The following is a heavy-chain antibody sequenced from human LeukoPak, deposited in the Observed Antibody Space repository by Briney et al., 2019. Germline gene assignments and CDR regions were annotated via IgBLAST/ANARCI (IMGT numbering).Heavy chain of an antibody. V-gene: IGHV1-46*01. CDR1: GYTFTSYY. J-gene: IGHJ5*02. CDR3: ARDLPPSYGDYDGWFDP. CDR2: INPSGGST. D-gene: IGHD4-17*01. Sequence: ASVKVSCKASGYTFTSYYMYWVRQAPGQGLEWMGIINPSGGSTSYAQKFQGRVTMTRDTSTSTVYMELSSLRSEDTAVYYCARDLPPSYGDYDGWFDPWGQGTLVTVSS.